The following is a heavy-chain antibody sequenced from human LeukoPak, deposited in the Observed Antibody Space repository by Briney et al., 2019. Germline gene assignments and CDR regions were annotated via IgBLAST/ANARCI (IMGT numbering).Heavy chain of an antibody. D-gene: IGHD4-17*01. CDR1: GGSISTYY. J-gene: IGHJ6*01. Sequence: PSETLSLTCTVSGGSISTYYWSWIRQPPGKGLEWIGYISYSGSTNYNPSLKSRVTISVDTTTNQFSLKQSSVTAADTTVYYSAREDPQTTVPEGLDVWGQGATVTVSS. V-gene: IGHV4-59*01. CDR2: ISYSGST. CDR3: AREDPQTTVPEGLDV.